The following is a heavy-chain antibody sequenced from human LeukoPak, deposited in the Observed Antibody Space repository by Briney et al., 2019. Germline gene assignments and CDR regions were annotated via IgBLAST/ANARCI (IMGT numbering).Heavy chain of an antibody. D-gene: IGHD6-6*01. CDR1: GFTFSSYA. V-gene: IGHV3-30-3*02. CDR3: AKSRSPYSSSSPELDY. Sequence: PGRSLRLSCAASGFTFSSYAMHWVRQAPGKGLEWVAVISYDGSNKYYADSVKGRFTISRDNSKNTLYLQMNSLRAEDTAVYYCAKSRSPYSSSSPELDYWGQGTLVTVSS. CDR2: ISYDGSNK. J-gene: IGHJ4*02.